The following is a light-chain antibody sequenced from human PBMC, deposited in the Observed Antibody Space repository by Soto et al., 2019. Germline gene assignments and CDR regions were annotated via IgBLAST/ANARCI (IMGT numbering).Light chain of an antibody. CDR2: SAS. J-gene: IGKJ1*01. CDR3: MQGTRWPPT. CDR1: QSIVYSDGTAY. Sequence: DVVMTQSPLSLPVTLGQSASISCRSSQSIVYSDGTAYLSWFQQRPGQSPRRLIYSASNRVSGVPDRFSGNGSGTDFTLQISRVEADDVGIYYCMQGTRWPPTFGQGTKV. V-gene: IGKV2-30*01.